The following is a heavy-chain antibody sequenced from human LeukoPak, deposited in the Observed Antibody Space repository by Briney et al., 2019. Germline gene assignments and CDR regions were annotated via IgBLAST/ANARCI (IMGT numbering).Heavy chain of an antibody. CDR2: IIPIFGTA. V-gene: IGHV1-69*13. D-gene: IGHD2-15*01. J-gene: IGHJ4*02. Sequence: GASVKVSCKASGYTFSGYYMHWVRQAPGQGLEWMGGIIPIFGTANYAQKFQGRVTITADESTSIAYMELSSLRSEDTAVYYCARSYCSGGSCYGRFDYWGQGTLVTVSS. CDR1: GYTFSGYY. CDR3: ARSYCSGGSCYGRFDY.